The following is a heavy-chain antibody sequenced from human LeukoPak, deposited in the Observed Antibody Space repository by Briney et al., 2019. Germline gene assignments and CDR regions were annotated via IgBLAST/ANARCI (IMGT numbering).Heavy chain of an antibody. CDR3: TSWGDTTAEYFQR. J-gene: IGHJ1*01. Sequence: GGSLRLSCAASGFTFSDHYMDWVRQAPGKGLEWVAHINPDGRDTYYVDSVKGRFTISRDNAQNSMYLQMNSLRVEDTAVYYCTSWGDTTAEYFQRWGQGTLVTVSS. CDR1: GFTFSDHY. D-gene: IGHD2-21*02. CDR2: INPDGRDT. V-gene: IGHV3-7*01.